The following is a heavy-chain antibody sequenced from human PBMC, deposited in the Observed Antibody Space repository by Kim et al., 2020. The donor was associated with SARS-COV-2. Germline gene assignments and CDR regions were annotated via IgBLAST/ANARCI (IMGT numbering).Heavy chain of an antibody. D-gene: IGHD3-3*01. CDR1: GFTFSSYA. CDR3: AKGSASLLGYYSYVWTS. Sequence: GGSLRLSCAASGFTFSSYAMSWVRQAPGKGLEWVSAISGSGGGTYYADSVKGRLTISRDTSKNTLYLQMNSLRPDDTAVYYCAKGSASLLGYYSYVWTS. V-gene: IGHV3-23*01. CDR2: ISGSGGGT. J-gene: IGHJ6*01.